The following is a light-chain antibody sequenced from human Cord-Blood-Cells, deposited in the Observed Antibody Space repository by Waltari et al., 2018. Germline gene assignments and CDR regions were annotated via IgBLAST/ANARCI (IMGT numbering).Light chain of an antibody. Sequence: QAVVTQEPSLTVSPGGTVTLTCGSSTGAVTSGHYPYWFQQKPGQAPWTLIYDTSNKHSWTPARFAGSLLGGKAARTLSGAQPEDEAEYYCLLSYSGARVFGGGTKLTVL. V-gene: IGLV7-46*01. CDR2: DTS. J-gene: IGLJ3*02. CDR1: TGAVTSGHY. CDR3: LLSYSGARV.